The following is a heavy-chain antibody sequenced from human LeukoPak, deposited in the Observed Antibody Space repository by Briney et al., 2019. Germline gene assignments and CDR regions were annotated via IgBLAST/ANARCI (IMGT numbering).Heavy chain of an antibody. CDR3: AREIRVYYYYYMDV. CDR1: GGSISSSSYY. Sequence: PSETLSLTCTVSGGSISSSSYYWGWIRQPPGKGLEWIGSIYYSGSTYYNPSLKSRVTISVDTSKNQFSLKLSSVTAADTAVYYCAREIRVYYYYYMDVWGKGTTVTVSS. J-gene: IGHJ6*03. CDR2: IYYSGST. V-gene: IGHV4-39*07.